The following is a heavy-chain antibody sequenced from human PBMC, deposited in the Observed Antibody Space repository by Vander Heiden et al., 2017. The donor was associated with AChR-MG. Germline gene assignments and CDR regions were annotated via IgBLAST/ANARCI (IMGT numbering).Heavy chain of an antibody. Sequence: EVQLVESGGALIQPGGSLRLPCAASGFTVSSNYMSWVRQAPGKGLEWVSLIYTSGTTYYADSVKGRFTVSRDNSKNTLYLQTNSLRAEDTAVYYCARVGSDWAHDYWGQGTLVTVSS. CDR2: IYTSGTT. J-gene: IGHJ4*02. D-gene: IGHD6-19*01. V-gene: IGHV3-53*01. CDR1: GFTVSSNY. CDR3: ARVGSDWAHDY.